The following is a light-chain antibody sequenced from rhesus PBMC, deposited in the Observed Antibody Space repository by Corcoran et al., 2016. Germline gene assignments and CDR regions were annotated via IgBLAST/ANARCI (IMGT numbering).Light chain of an antibody. CDR2: KAY. Sequence: DIQMTQSPSSLSASVGDRVTITCRTSENVNNYLNWYQQQPGKAPNLLIYKAYTLQSGVTSRFSGGRSGTDYTFTINSLQSEDVATYYCQQNYVTPITFGPGTKLDIK. J-gene: IGKJ3*01. CDR3: QQNYVTPIT. V-gene: IGKV1-74*01. CDR1: ENVNNY.